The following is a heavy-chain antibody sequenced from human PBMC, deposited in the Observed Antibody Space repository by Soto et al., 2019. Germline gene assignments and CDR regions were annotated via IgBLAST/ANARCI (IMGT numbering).Heavy chain of an antibody. CDR3: ARGHTRRMNLGRGAAIMGKQLDS. D-gene: IGHD3-10*01. CDR2: ISHGGTT. J-gene: IGHJ4*02. Sequence: QVHLQQWGAGLLKPSATLSLTCSVSGGSFTDYYWTWIRQPPGKPLEWIGEISHGGTTKDNPFLHSRVTMSVYTSRNHFSLDLTSVTAADTAVYYCARGHTRRMNLGRGAAIMGKQLDSWGQGILVTVSS. V-gene: IGHV4-34*02. CDR1: GGSFTDYY.